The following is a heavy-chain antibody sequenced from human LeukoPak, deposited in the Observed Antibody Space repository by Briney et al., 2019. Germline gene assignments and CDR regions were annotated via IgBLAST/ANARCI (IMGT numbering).Heavy chain of an antibody. CDR2: FSHRGGS. J-gene: IGHJ4*02. V-gene: IGHV4-38-2*02. CDR3: ARAPRSSGWY. CDR1: GYSLSSGFF. D-gene: IGHD6-19*01. Sequence: SETLSLTCTVSGYSLSSGFFCDWIRQSPGKGLEWIGSFSHRGGSYRSPSLKSRVTISVDTSKNQFSLKLSSVTAADTAVYYCARAPRSSGWYWGQGTLVTVSS.